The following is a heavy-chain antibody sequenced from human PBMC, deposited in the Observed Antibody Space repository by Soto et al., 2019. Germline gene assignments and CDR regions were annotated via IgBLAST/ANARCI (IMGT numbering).Heavy chain of an antibody. Sequence: LSLTCTVSGGSISSGGYYWSWIRQHPGKGLEWIGYIYYSGSTYYNPSLKSRVTISVDTSKNQFSLKLSSVTAADTAVYYCARYDSRTLYYGMDVWGQGTTVTVYS. V-gene: IGHV4-31*03. CDR3: ARYDSRTLYYGMDV. J-gene: IGHJ6*02. CDR1: GGSISSGGYY. CDR2: IYYSGST. D-gene: IGHD3-22*01.